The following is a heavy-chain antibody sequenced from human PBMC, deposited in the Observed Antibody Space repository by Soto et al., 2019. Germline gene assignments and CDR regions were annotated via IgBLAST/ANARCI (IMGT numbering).Heavy chain of an antibody. CDR1: GFTFSSYG. CDR2: IWYDGSNK. J-gene: IGHJ5*02. CDR3: ARDGSPHYYDSTWFDP. D-gene: IGHD3-22*01. V-gene: IGHV3-33*01. Sequence: GGSLRLSGSASGFTFSSYGMHWVRQAPGKGLEWVAVIWYDGSNKYYADSVKGRFTISRDNSKNTLYLQMNSLRAEDTAVYYCARDGSPHYYDSTWFDPWGQGTLVTVSS.